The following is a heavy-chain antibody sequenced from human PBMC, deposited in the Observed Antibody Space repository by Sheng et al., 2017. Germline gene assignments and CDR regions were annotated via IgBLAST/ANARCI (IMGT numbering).Heavy chain of an antibody. J-gene: IGHJ6*03. CDR1: GFTFSSYS. Sequence: EVQLVESGGGLVKPGGSLRLSCAASGFTFSSYSMNWVRQAPGKGLEWVSSISSSSSYIYYADSVKGRFTISRDNAKNSLYLQMNSLRAEDTAVYYCATFYDSSGYYLSYYYYMDVWGKGTTVTVSS. V-gene: IGHV3-21*01. CDR3: ATFYDSSGYYLSYYYYMDV. CDR2: ISSSSSYI. D-gene: IGHD3-22*01.